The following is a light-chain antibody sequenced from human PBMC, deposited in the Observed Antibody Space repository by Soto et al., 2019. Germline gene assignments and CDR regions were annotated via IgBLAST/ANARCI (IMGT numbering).Light chain of an antibody. CDR1: QSIRNW. CDR2: KAS. Sequence: DIQMTQSPSTLSASVGDRVTITCRASQSIRNWLAWYQQKPGKAPKLLIYKASNLESGVPSRFSGSGSGTEFTLTISSLQPDDFATYYCQQYNSYWTFGQGTKVEIK. V-gene: IGKV1-5*03. J-gene: IGKJ1*01. CDR3: QQYNSYWT.